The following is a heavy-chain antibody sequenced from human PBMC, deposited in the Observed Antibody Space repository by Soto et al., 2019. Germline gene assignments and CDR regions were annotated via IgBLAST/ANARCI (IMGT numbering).Heavy chain of an antibody. J-gene: IGHJ4*02. CDR3: AKDSEQWLVTGVEVS. Sequence: EVQLVESGGGLVQPGRSLRLSCEASGFTFDDFAMHWVRQAPGKGLEWVAGINWRSDDRGYADSVKGRFTIFRDNAKNTLYLQMNSLRTEDTALYYCAKDSEQWLVTGVEVSWGQGTLVTVSS. CDR1: GFTFDDFA. V-gene: IGHV3-9*01. CDR2: INWRSDDR. D-gene: IGHD6-19*01.